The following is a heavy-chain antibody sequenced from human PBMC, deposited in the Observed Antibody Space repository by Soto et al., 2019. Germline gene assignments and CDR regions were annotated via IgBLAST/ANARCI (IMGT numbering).Heavy chain of an antibody. D-gene: IGHD2-15*01. CDR1: DDSINRDKYY. V-gene: IGHV4-39*01. CDR2: IYYRGNA. Sequence: QLQLQESGPGLVKPSETLSLTCSVSDDSINRDKYYWGWIRQPPGKGLEWIGSIYYRGNAYYNPSPQTRVTISLDRAKSQFALKLIAVTAAASAVYFCARLEGRATISYSVDFWGPGALGTVSS. J-gene: IGHJ4*02. CDR3: ARLEGRATISYSVDF.